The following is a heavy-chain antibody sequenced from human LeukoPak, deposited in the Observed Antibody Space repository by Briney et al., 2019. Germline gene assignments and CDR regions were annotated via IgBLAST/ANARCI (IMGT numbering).Heavy chain of an antibody. D-gene: IGHD3-22*01. CDR3: AIEGVLIAHAFDI. CDR2: ISSSGSTI. V-gene: IGHV3-11*04. CDR1: GFTFSDYY. J-gene: IGHJ3*02. Sequence: GGSLRLSCAASGFTFSDYYMSWIRQAPGKGLEWVSYISSSGSTIYYADSVKGRFTISRDNAKNSLYLQMNSLRAEDTAVYYCAIEGVLIAHAFDIWGQGTMVTVSS.